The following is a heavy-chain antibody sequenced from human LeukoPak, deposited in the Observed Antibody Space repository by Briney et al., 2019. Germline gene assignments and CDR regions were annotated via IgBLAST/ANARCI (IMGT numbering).Heavy chain of an antibody. CDR1: GGSITSYW. CDR3: ARHVSLANFDY. V-gene: IGHV4-59*08. CDR2: IYHTGGT. Sequence: KPSETLSLTCTVSGGSITSYWWSWIRQPPGKGLEWIGYIYHTGGTSYNPSLKSRVTISIGTSKNQFSLNLNSVTAADTAVYYCARHVSLANFDYWGQGTLVTVAS. J-gene: IGHJ4*02.